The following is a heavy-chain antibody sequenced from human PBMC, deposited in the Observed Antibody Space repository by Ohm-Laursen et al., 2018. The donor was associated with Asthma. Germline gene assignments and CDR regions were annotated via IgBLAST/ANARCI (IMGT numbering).Heavy chain of an antibody. CDR3: AKGYFCWGTSYHFDY. D-gene: IGHD3-10*01. CDR1: GFTFSRYS. CDR2: ISDSAKRT. V-gene: IGHV3-23*01. J-gene: IGHJ4*02. Sequence: SLRLSCTASGFTFSRYSMSWVRQAPGKGLEWVSVISDSAKRTSYEDSVKGRFTISRDNTKNTLYLQMNSLRAEDTAVYYCAKGYFCWGTSYHFDYWGQGSLVTVSS.